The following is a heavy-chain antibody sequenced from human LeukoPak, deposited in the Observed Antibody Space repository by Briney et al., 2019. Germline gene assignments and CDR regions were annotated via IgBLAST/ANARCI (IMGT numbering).Heavy chain of an antibody. V-gene: IGHV3-9*01. CDR3: AKDMVCDYGDYKFDY. Sequence: PGGSLRLSCAASGFTFDDYAMHWVRQAPGKGLEWVSGISWNSGSIGYADSVKGRFTISRDNAKNSLYLQMNSLRAEDTALYYCAKDMVCDYGDYKFDYWGQGTLVTVSS. CDR2: ISWNSGSI. D-gene: IGHD4-17*01. J-gene: IGHJ4*02. CDR1: GFTFDDYA.